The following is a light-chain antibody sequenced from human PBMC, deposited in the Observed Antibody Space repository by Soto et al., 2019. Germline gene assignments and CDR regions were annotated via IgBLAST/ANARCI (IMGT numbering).Light chain of an antibody. CDR2: QDS. Sequence: SYELTQPPSVSVSPGQTARITCSGDALPKQYAYWYQQKPGQAPVLVIYQDSERPSGIPERFSGSSSGTTVTLTISGVQAEDAADYYCQSADSSGTYGVVFGVGTQLTVL. CDR3: QSADSSGTYGVV. J-gene: IGLJ2*01. CDR1: ALPKQY. V-gene: IGLV3-25*03.